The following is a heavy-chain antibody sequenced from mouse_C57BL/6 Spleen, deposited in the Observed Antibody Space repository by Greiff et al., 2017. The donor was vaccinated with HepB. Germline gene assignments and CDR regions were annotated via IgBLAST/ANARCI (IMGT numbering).Heavy chain of an antibody. CDR2: IDPSDSYT. J-gene: IGHJ2*01. Sequence: QVQLQQPGAELVMPGASVKLSCKASGYTFTSYWMHWVKQRPGQGLEWIGKIDPSDSYTNYNQKFKGKSTMTVDKSSSTAYMQLSSLTSEDSAAYYCARGNYYGGTGQFDYWGQGTTLTVSS. D-gene: IGHD1-1*01. CDR1: GYTFTSYW. V-gene: IGHV1-69*01. CDR3: ARGNYYGGTGQFDY.